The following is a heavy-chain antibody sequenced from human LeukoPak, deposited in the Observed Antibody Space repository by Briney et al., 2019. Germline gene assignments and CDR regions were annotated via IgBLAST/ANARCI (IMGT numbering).Heavy chain of an antibody. CDR2: INHSGST. D-gene: IGHD3-9*01. J-gene: IGHJ4*02. CDR1: GGSFSGYY. V-gene: IGHV4-34*01. CDR3: ASYYYDILTGSSN. Sequence: PSETLSLTCAVYGGSFSGYYWSWIRQPPGKGLEWIGEINHSGSTNYNPSLKSRVTISVDTSKNQFSLKLSSVTAADTAVYYCASYYYDILTGSSNWGQGTLVTVSS.